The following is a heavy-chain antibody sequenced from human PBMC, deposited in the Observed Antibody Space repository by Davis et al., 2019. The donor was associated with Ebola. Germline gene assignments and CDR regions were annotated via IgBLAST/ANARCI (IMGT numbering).Heavy chain of an antibody. Sequence: SGPTLVKPTETLTQTCTFSGFSLTTSGVGVGWIRQPPGKALEWLAFIYWDDDKRYSPSLKSRLSITKDTSKNQVVLRMTNMDPVDTATYYCTHLYGYSWGQGTLVTVSS. V-gene: IGHV2-5*02. CDR3: THLYGYS. CDR2: IYWDDDK. D-gene: IGHD6-13*01. J-gene: IGHJ5*02. CDR1: GFSLTTSGVG.